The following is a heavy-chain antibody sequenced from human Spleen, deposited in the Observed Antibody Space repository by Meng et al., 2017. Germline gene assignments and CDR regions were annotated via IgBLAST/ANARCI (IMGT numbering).Heavy chain of an antibody. CDR3: ARGMVYFGTGFDP. D-gene: IGHD2-8*01. J-gene: IGHJ5*02. CDR2: INHSGST. CDR1: GGSFSGYY. V-gene: IGHV4-34*01. Sequence: QVQLQESGAGLFTPSETLSLTCAVYGGSFSGYYWSWIRQPPGKGLEWIGEINHSGSTNYNPSLKSRVTISVDTSKNQFSLKLSSVTAADTAVYYCARGMVYFGTGFDPWGQGTLVTVSS.